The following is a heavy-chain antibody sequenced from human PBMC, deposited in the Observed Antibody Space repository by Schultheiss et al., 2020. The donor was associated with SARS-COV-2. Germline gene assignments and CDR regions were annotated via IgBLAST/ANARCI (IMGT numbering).Heavy chain of an antibody. V-gene: IGHV1-24*01. CDR3: ATQYSGYASYYYYYYMDV. CDR2: FDPEDGET. CDR1: GYTLTELS. Sequence: ASVKVSCKVSGYTLTELSMHWVRQAPGKGLEWMGGFDPEDGETIYAQKFQGRVTMTEDTSTDTAYMELSSLRSEDTAVYYCATQYSGYASYYYYYYMDVWGKGTTVTVSS. J-gene: IGHJ6*03. D-gene: IGHD5-12*01.